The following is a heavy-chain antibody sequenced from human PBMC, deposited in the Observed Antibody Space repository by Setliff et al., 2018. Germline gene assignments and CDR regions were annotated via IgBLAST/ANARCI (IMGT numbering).Heavy chain of an antibody. V-gene: IGHV4-39*01. Sequence: SETLSLTCTVSGGSLSDSIRYYAVFWGWIRQSPGRELEWIGSAYYTGDTYYNPSLKSRVTMSVDTSKNQFSLKMRSVTAADAALYYCARKDGDMWGQGTMVTVSS. D-gene: IGHD2-15*01. CDR2: AYYTGDT. J-gene: IGHJ3*02. CDR1: GGSLSDSIRYYAVF. CDR3: ARKDGDM.